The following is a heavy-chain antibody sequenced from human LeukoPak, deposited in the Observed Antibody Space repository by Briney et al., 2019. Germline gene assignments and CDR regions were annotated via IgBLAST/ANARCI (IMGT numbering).Heavy chain of an antibody. V-gene: IGHV1-18*01. Sequence: ASVKVSCKASGYTLTSYGINWVRQAPGQGLEWMGWISAYNANTNYAQKLQGGVSMTTDTSTSTAYMELRSLRSDDTAVYYCARGGYYYGSGSYYDGGTGAAALDPWGQGTLVTVSS. CDR1: GYTLTSYG. CDR2: ISAYNANT. CDR3: ARGGYYYGSGSYYDGGTGAAALDP. J-gene: IGHJ5*02. D-gene: IGHD3-10*01.